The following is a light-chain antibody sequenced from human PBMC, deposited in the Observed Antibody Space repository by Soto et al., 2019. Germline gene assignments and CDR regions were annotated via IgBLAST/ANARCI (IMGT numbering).Light chain of an antibody. CDR2: SND. Sequence: QSVLTQPPAASGTPGQRVTISCSGSSSNIGTNTVNWYQQLPGTAPKLLIYSNDLRPSGVPDRFSGSKSGTSAFLAISGLQSEDEADYYCEAWDDSLYGAVFGGGTKLTVL. CDR3: EAWDDSLYGAV. V-gene: IGLV1-44*01. J-gene: IGLJ2*01. CDR1: SSNIGTNT.